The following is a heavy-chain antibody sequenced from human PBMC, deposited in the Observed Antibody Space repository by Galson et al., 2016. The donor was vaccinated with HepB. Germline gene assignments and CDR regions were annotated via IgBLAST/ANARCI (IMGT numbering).Heavy chain of an antibody. D-gene: IGHD6-13*01. CDR1: GFTFNTYY. Sequence: SLRLSCAASGFTFNTYYMSWVRQAPGRGLEWVAYISNSGGNTHYAGSVKGRFTISRDNTKNSLYLHMNSLRAEDTAVYYCARDRTARAALDLWGQGTLVTVSP. CDR3: ARDRTARAALDL. V-gene: IGHV3-11*06. CDR2: ISNSGGNT. J-gene: IGHJ5*02.